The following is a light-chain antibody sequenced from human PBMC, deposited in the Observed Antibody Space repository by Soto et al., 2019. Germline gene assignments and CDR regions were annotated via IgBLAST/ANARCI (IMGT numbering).Light chain of an antibody. Sequence: DIQMTQSPSTLPASGGDRVTITCRASQSISNWLAWYQQKPGTAPKLLIYAASTLQSGVPSRFSGSGSGTDSTLTISSLQPEDVATYYCQKYNSALRTFGQGTKVDIK. CDR1: QSISNW. J-gene: IGKJ1*01. V-gene: IGKV1-27*01. CDR2: AAS. CDR3: QKYNSALRT.